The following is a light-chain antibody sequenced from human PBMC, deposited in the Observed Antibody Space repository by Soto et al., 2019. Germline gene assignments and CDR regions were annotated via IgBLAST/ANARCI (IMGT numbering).Light chain of an antibody. CDR1: SSNIGAGYP. CDR2: G. CDR3: QSYDSSLSRRWV. Sequence: QSVLTQPPSVYGAPGQRVTISCTWSSSNIGAGYPVHWYQQLPGTAPKLLVDGTRPSGVPDRFSVSKSGASASLAITGLQAEDEADYYCQSYDSSLSRRWVVVGGTKLTVL. V-gene: IGLV1-40*01. J-gene: IGLJ3*02.